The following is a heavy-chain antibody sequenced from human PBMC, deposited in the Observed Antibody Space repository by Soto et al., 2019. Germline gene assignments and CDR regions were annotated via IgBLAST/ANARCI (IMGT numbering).Heavy chain of an antibody. Sequence: GGSLRLSCAASGFTFSSYEMNWVRQAPGKGLEWVSYISSSGSTIYYADSVKGRFTISRDNAKNSLYLQMNSLRAEDTAVYYCHCSPHPYYDFWSGYYTYYFDYWGQGTLVTVSS. D-gene: IGHD3-3*01. CDR3: HCSPHPYYDFWSGYYTYYFDY. CDR1: GFTFSSYE. V-gene: IGHV3-48*03. J-gene: IGHJ4*02. CDR2: ISSSGSTI.